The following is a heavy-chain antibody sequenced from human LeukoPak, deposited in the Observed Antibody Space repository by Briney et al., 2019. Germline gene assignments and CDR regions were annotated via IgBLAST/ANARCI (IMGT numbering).Heavy chain of an antibody. V-gene: IGHV3-21*01. D-gene: IGHD6-13*01. CDR2: ISSSSSYI. CDR3: ARYSSSWHGGVY. CDR1: GVTFSSYS. Sequence: PGGSLRLSCAASGVTFSSYSMNWVRQAPGKGLEWVSSISSSSSYIYYADSVKGRSTISRDNAKNSLYLQMNSLRAEDTAVYHCARYSSSWHGGVYWGQGTLVTVSS. J-gene: IGHJ4*02.